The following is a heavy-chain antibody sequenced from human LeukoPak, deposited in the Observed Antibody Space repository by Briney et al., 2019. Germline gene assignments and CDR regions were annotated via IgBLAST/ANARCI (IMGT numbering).Heavy chain of an antibody. D-gene: IGHD2-15*01. CDR3: ARVPPYCSGGSCYPLYYFDY. Sequence: GASVKVSCKASGYTFTSYYMHWVRQAPGQGLEWMGIINPSGGSTSYAQKFQGRVTMTRDTSTITVYMEMSSLRSEDTAVYYCARVPPYCSGGSCYPLYYFDYWGQGTLVTVSS. CDR2: INPSGGST. CDR1: GYTFTSYY. V-gene: IGHV1-46*01. J-gene: IGHJ4*02.